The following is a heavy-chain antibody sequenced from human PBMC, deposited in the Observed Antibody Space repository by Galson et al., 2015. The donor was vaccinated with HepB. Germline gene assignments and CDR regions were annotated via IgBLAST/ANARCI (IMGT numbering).Heavy chain of an antibody. V-gene: IGHV1-69*13. D-gene: IGHD6-19*01. J-gene: IGHJ4*02. CDR2: IIPSSGAT. CDR3: ARPVLYNSGWYRYFDY. Sequence: SVKVTCKASEGTFITYGFTWVRQAPGQGLEWMGGIIPSSGATNYAEKFKGRVTMTADGSTSTAYMELRGLRSEDTAIYYCARPVLYNSGWYRYFDYWGPGTLVSVSS. CDR1: EGTFITYG.